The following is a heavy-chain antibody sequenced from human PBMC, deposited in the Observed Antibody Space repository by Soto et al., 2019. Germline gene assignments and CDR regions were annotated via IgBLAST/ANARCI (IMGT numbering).Heavy chain of an antibody. Sequence: SETLSLTCTVSGGSISSYYWSWIRQPPGKGLEWIGYIYYSGSTNYNPSLKSRVTISVDTSKNQFSLKLSSVTAADTAVYYCATINSSGWLFDYWGQGTLVTVSS. CDR1: GGSISSYY. CDR3: ATINSSGWLFDY. D-gene: IGHD6-19*01. V-gene: IGHV4-59*01. CDR2: IYYSGST. J-gene: IGHJ4*02.